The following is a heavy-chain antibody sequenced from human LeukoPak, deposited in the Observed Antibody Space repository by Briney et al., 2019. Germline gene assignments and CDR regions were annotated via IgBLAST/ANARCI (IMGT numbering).Heavy chain of an antibody. CDR3: ARKAPSTVTTYFDY. V-gene: IGHV2-5*02. J-gene: IGHJ4*02. Sequence: SGPTLVNPTQTLTLTCTFSGFSLSTSGVGVGWIRQPPGKALEWLALLYWDDDKRYSPSLRSRLTITKDTSKNQVVLTMTNMDPVDTATYYCARKAPSTVTTYFDYWGQGTLVTASS. CDR2: LYWDDDK. CDR1: GFSLSTSGVG. D-gene: IGHD4-17*01.